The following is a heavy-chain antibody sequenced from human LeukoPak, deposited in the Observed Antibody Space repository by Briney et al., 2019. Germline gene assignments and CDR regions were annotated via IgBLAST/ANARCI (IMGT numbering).Heavy chain of an antibody. CDR1: GGSISGSY. V-gene: IGHV4-34*01. CDR3: ARSLGRNDILTGYYTD. J-gene: IGHJ4*02. CDR2: INHSGST. Sequence: SETLSLTCTVSGGSISGSYWSWIRQPPGKGLEWIGEINHSGSTNYNPSLKSRVTISVDTSKNQFSLKLSSVTAADTAVYYCARSLGRNDILTGYYTDWGQGTLVTVSS. D-gene: IGHD3-9*01.